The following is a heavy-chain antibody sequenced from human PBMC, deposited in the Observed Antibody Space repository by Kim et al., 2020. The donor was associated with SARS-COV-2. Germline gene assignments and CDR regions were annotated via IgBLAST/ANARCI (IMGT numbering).Heavy chain of an antibody. V-gene: IGHV7-4-1*02. D-gene: IGHD6-19*01. CDR3: AREAAVAGTSFDY. Sequence: AQGFTGRFVFSLDTSVSTAYLQISSLKAEDTAVYYCAREAAVAGTSFDYWGQGTLVTVSS. J-gene: IGHJ4*02.